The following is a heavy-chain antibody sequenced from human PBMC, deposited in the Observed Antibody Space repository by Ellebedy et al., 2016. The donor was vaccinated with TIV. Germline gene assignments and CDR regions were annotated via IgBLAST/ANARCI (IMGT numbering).Heavy chain of an antibody. CDR2: INAGNGNT. J-gene: IGHJ4*02. D-gene: IGHD2-2*01. V-gene: IGHV1-3*01. Sequence: ASVKVSCXASGYTFTSYAMHWVRQAPGQRLEWMGWINAGNGNTKYSQKFQGRVTITRDTSASTAYMELSSLRSEDTAVYYCARVGKEYQLLFYFDYWGQGTLVTVSS. CDR1: GYTFTSYA. CDR3: ARVGKEYQLLFYFDY.